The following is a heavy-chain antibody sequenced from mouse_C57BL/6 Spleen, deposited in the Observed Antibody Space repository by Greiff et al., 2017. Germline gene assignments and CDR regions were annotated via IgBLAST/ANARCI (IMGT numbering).Heavy chain of an antibody. J-gene: IGHJ2*01. Sequence: QVQLKESGAELVRPGASVTLSCKASGYTFTDYEMHWVKQTPVHGLEWIGAIDPETGGTAYNQKFKGKAILTADKSSSTAYMELRSLTSEDSAVYYCTRRTHYYGSSGDYWGQGTTLTVSS. V-gene: IGHV1-15*01. CDR1: GYTFTDYE. CDR2: IDPETGGT. D-gene: IGHD1-1*01. CDR3: TRRTHYYGSSGDY.